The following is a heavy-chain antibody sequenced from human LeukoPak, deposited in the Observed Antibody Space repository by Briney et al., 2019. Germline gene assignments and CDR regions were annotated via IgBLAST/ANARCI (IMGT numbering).Heavy chain of an antibody. CDR2: IYHSGST. CDR1: GDSISSYY. Sequence: SETLSLTCTVSGDSISSYYWTWIRQPPGKGLEWIGYIYHSGSTYYNPSLKSRVTISVDRSKNQFSLKPSSVTAADTAVYYCARRSIAARSGRYYYYGMDVWGQGTTVTVSS. J-gene: IGHJ6*02. D-gene: IGHD6-6*01. V-gene: IGHV4-59*12. CDR3: ARRSIAARSGRYYYYGMDV.